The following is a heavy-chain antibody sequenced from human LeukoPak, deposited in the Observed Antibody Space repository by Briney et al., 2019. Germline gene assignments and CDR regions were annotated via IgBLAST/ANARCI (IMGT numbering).Heavy chain of an antibody. CDR1: GFTFSNYW. D-gene: IGHD6-13*01. Sequence: PGGSLRLSCVASGFTFSNYWMTWVRQAPGKGLEWVANIKQDGSDKYYVDSVRGRFTISRDNAKNSLYLQMNSLRAEDTAVYYCARDPNRPYSSSWYYFDYWGQGTLVTVSS. V-gene: IGHV3-7*01. CDR3: ARDPNRPYSSSWYYFDY. J-gene: IGHJ4*02. CDR2: IKQDGSDK.